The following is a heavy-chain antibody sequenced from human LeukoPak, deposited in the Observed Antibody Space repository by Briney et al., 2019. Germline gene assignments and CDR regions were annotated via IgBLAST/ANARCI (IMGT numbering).Heavy chain of an antibody. J-gene: IGHJ4*02. V-gene: IGHV3-7*01. Sequence: PGGSLRLSCAASGFTFSSYWMSWVRQAPGKGLEWVANIKQDGSEKYYVDSVKGRFTISRDNAKNSLYLQINNLRAGDTAVYYCARDVTGNDDNFDYWGQGTLVTVSS. CDR1: GFTFSSYW. CDR2: IKQDGSEK. D-gene: IGHD1-20*01. CDR3: ARDVTGNDDNFDY.